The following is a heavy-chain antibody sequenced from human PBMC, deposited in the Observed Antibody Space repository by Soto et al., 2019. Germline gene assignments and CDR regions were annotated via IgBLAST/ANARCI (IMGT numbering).Heavy chain of an antibody. V-gene: IGHV1-69*06. CDR2: IIPIFGTA. D-gene: IGHD2-2*02. CDR1: GCTFSNNA. Sequence: QVQLGQSGAEVKKPGSSVKVSCKASGCTFSNNAISWVRQAPGQGIQWMGGIIPIFGTANYAQKFQGRVTLTADKSTSKVYMEVSRLRSEDTAVYYCARDRRIPGRRDYYYVMDVWGQGTTVTVSS. CDR3: ARDRRIPGRRDYYYVMDV. J-gene: IGHJ6*02.